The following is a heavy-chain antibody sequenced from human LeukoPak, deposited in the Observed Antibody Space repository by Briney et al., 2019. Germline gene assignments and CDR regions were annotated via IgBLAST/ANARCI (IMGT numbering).Heavy chain of an antibody. CDR3: ARSCSGGSCYNWFDP. J-gene: IGHJ5*02. CDR1: GGSISSGGYS. CDR2: IYHSGST. Sequence: SETLSLTRAVSGGSISSGGYSWSWIRQPPGKGLEWIGYIYHSGSTYYNPSLKSRVTISVDRSKNQFSLKLSSVTAADTAVYYCARSCSGGSCYNWFDPWGQGTLVTVSS. D-gene: IGHD2-15*01. V-gene: IGHV4-30-2*01.